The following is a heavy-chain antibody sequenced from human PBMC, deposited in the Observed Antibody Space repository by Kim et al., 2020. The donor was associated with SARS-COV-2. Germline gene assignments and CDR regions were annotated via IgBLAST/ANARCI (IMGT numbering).Heavy chain of an antibody. CDR2: ISYDGSNI. J-gene: IGHJ6*02. D-gene: IGHD2-8*01. CDR3: ARDGNSGVMVSGTHYYYGMDV. Sequence: GGSLRLSCAASGFPFNRFAMHWVRQAPGKGLEWVTVISYDGSNIYYGESVTGRFTISRDNSRNTVYMQMNSLRPEDTAVYYCARDGNSGVMVSGTHYYYGMDVWGQGTMVTVSS. V-gene: IGHV3-30-3*01. CDR1: GFPFNRFA.